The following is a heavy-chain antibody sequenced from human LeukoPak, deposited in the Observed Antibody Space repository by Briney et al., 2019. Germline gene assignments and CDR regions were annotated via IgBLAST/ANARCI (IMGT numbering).Heavy chain of an antibody. CDR2: ISGSGGST. D-gene: IGHD3-22*01. V-gene: IGHV3-23*01. J-gene: IGHJ4*02. CDR1: GFTFSSYA. Sequence: GGSLRLSCAASGFTFSSYAMSWVRQAPGKGLEWVSAISGSGGSTYYADSVKGRFTISRDNSKNTLYLQMNSLRAEDTAVYYCAKAPVGANYYDSSGYFDHWGQGTLVTVSS. CDR3: AKAPVGANYYDSSGYFDH.